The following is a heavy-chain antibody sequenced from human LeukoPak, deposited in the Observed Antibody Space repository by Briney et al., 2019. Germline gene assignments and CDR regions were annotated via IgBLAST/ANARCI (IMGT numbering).Heavy chain of an antibody. CDR1: GFTFRDYT. CDR3: ARHRGRYYDSGSYYYFDY. D-gene: IGHD3-10*01. Sequence: GSLRLSCAASGFTFRDYTMNWIRQPPGKGLEWVGSVYYTGSTFYNPSLKSRVTTSVDMSKNHFSLNLSSVTAADTAVYYCARHRGRYYDSGSYYYFDYWGQGTLVTVSS. J-gene: IGHJ4*02. V-gene: IGHV4-39*02. CDR2: VYYTGST.